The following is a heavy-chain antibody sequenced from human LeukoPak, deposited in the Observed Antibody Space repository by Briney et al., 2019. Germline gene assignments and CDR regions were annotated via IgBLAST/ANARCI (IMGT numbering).Heavy chain of an antibody. CDR1: GFTIPNYD. CDR2: ISDSGHDT. D-gene: IGHD3-16*01. V-gene: IGHV3-23*01. J-gene: IGHJ4*02. Sequence: PGGSLRLSCAASGFTIPNYDMSWVRQAPGKGLEWVSTISDSGHDTSYADSVKGRFTISRDNSKNTLYLQMSSLRAEDTALYYCATGEYYFDFWGQGTLVTVSS. CDR3: ATGEYYFDF.